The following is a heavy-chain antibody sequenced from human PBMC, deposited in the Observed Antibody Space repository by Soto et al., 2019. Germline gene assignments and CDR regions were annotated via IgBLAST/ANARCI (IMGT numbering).Heavy chain of an antibody. J-gene: IGHJ4*02. D-gene: IGHD6-19*01. CDR2: AYYNGSA. V-gene: IGHV4-61*01. CDR1: GDSVSSGTYF. Sequence: SETLSLTCTVSGDSVSSGTYFWSWIRQPPGKGLEWLGYAYYNGSANYNSSLKRRVTISVDTSKNQFSLRLSPLTTADTAIYFCARVEGIYTSGWPFDSWGQGTLVTVSS. CDR3: ARVEGIYTSGWPFDS.